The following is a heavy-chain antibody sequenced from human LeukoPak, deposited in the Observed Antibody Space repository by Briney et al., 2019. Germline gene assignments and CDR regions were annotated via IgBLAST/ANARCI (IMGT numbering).Heavy chain of an antibody. V-gene: IGHV3-33*01. Sequence: QPGRSLRLSCAASGFTFSSYGMHWVRQAPGKGLEWVAVIWFDRSNKYYADSVKGRFTISRDNSKNTLYLQMNSLRAEDTAVYYCARDRDWGCSYCSYWGQGTLVTVSS. D-gene: IGHD7-27*01. CDR1: GFTFSSYG. CDR3: ARDRDWGCSYCSY. CDR2: IWFDRSNK. J-gene: IGHJ4*02.